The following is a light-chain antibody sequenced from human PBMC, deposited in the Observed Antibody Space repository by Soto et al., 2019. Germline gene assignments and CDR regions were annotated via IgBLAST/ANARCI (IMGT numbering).Light chain of an antibody. CDR3: QQYYSYPQT. CDR1: QGISSY. Sequence: AIRMTQSPSSLSASTGDRVTITCRASQGISSYLAWYQQKPGKAPKLLIYAASTLQSGVPSRFSGSGSGTDFTLTIILLQSEDFATYYCQQYYSYPQTFGQGTKVDIK. CDR2: AAS. V-gene: IGKV1-8*01. J-gene: IGKJ1*01.